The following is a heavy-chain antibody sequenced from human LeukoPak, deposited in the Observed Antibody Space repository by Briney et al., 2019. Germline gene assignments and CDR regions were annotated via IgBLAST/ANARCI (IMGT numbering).Heavy chain of an antibody. J-gene: IGHJ6*02. Sequence: GGSLRLSCAASGFTFSSYEMNWVRQAPGKGLEWVSYISSSGSTIYHADSVKGRFTISRDNAKNSLYMQMNSLRAEDTAVYYCARELGYCSSTSCYAPGYYGMDVWGQGTTVTVSS. CDR2: ISSSGSTI. CDR1: GFTFSSYE. CDR3: ARELGYCSSTSCYAPGYYGMDV. V-gene: IGHV3-48*03. D-gene: IGHD2-2*01.